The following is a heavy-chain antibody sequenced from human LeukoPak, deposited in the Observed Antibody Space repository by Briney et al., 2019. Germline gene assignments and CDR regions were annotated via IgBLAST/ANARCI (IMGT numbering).Heavy chain of an antibody. CDR2: INQSGST. J-gene: IGHJ4*02. V-gene: IGHV4-34*01. D-gene: IGHD3-3*01. Sequence: NPSETLSLTCAVHDGSFSGYYWSWIRQPPGKGLEWIGEINQSGSTNYNPSLKSRVSISLDSSSIQFSLNLISVTAADMAIYFCARGRNYYDFVSGYYPSDYWGQGNLVTVSS. CDR1: DGSFSGYY. CDR3: ARGRNYYDFVSGYYPSDY.